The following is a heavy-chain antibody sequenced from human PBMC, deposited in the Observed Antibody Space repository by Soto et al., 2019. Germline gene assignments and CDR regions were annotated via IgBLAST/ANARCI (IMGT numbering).Heavy chain of an antibody. CDR2: INPYSGNT. CDR3: ARTYSSSSSYFYYYIDV. J-gene: IGHJ6*03. D-gene: IGHD6-6*01. Sequence: GASVKVSCKASGYTFTSYGISWVRQAPGQGLEWMGLINPYSGNTGYAQKFQGRVTMTRNTSIGIAYMELSSLRSDDTAVYYCARTYSSSSSYFYYYIDVWGKGTTVTVSS. CDR1: GYTFTSYG. V-gene: IGHV1-8*02.